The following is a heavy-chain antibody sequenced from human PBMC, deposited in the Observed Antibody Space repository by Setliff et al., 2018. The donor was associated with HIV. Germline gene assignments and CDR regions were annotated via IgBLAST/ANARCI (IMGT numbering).Heavy chain of an antibody. Sequence: GGSLRLSCEASGFTFSEYQMSWIRRAPGKGLEWISYISSSGHTIYYADSVKGRFTISRDNAKNSLYLQLNSLRAEDTAVYYCARDSGTTVGATRPGYWGQGTLVTVSS. J-gene: IGHJ4*02. CDR2: ISSSGHTI. CDR3: ARDSGTTVGATRPGY. D-gene: IGHD1-26*01. CDR1: GFTFSEYQ. V-gene: IGHV3-11*04.